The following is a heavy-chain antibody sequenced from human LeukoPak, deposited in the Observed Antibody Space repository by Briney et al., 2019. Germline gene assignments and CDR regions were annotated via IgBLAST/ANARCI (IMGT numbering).Heavy chain of an antibody. V-gene: IGHV1-69*02. J-gene: IGHJ4*02. CDR1: GGTFSSYT. D-gene: IGHD3-3*01. Sequence: SVKVSCKASGGTFSSYTISWVRQAPGQGLEWMGRIIPILGIANYAQKFQGRVTITADKSTSTAYMELSSLRSEDTAVYYCARAISYDFWSGYYDYWGQRTLVTVSS. CDR2: IIPILGIA. CDR3: ARAISYDFWSGYYDY.